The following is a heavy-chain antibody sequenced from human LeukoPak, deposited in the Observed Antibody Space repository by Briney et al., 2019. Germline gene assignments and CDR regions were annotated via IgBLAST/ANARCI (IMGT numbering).Heavy chain of an antibody. CDR3: ARSYSSGWYLVDY. D-gene: IGHD6-19*01. Sequence: PGGSLRLSCAASGFTFSSYWMHWVRQAPGKGRVWVSRINSDGSSTNYADSVKGRFTISRGNAQNTLHLQMNSLRAEDTAVYYCARSYSSGWYLVDYWGQGTLVTVSS. CDR1: GFTFSSYW. CDR2: INSDGSST. J-gene: IGHJ4*02. V-gene: IGHV3-74*01.